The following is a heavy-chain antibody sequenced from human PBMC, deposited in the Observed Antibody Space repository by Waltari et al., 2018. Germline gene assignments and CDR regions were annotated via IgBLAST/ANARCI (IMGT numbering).Heavy chain of an antibody. J-gene: IGHJ5*02. V-gene: IGHV4-39*02. D-gene: IGHD3-10*01. Sequence: QLQLQESGPRLVKPSETLSLTCSVSGDSITSSNYYWAWIRQPPGKGLEWIGSVCYTGSAYYNASLKSGVAISVDTSKNYFSLSLTSVTATDTAIYFCARTFMVRTIRSRGWFDPWGQGTLVTVSS. CDR3: ARTFMVRTIRSRGWFDP. CDR1: GDSITSSNYY. CDR2: VCYTGSA.